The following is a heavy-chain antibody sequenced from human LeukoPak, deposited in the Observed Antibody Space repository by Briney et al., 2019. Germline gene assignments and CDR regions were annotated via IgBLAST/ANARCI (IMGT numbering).Heavy chain of an antibody. D-gene: IGHD6-13*01. CDR2: ISAYNGNT. V-gene: IGHV1-18*01. J-gene: IGHJ4*02. CDR3: ARLGIAAWIPHYFDY. Sequence: ASVKVSCKASGYTFTSYGISWVRQAPGQGLEWMGWISAYNGNTNYAQKLQGRVTMTTDTSTSTAYMELRSLRSDDTAVYYCARLGIAAWIPHYFDYWGQGTLVTVSP. CDR1: GYTFTSYG.